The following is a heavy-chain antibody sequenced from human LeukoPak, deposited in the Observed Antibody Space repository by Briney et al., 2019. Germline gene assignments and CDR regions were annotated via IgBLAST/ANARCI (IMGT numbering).Heavy chain of an antibody. CDR1: GYTFTGYY. J-gene: IGHJ4*02. D-gene: IGHD4-17*01. Sequence: ASVKVSCKASGYTFTGYYMHWVRQAPGQGLEWMGWINPNSGGTNYARKFQGRVTMTRDTSVSTAYMELSRLRSDDTAVYYCARWWRIGYGDYGYFDYWGQGTLVTVSS. CDR2: INPNSGGT. V-gene: IGHV1-2*02. CDR3: ARWWRIGYGDYGYFDY.